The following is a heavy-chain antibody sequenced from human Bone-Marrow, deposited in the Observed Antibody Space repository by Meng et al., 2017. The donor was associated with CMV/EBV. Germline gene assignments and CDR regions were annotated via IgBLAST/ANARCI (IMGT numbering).Heavy chain of an antibody. CDR3: ARDDAEGGTDV. D-gene: IGHD3-16*01. Sequence: GESLKISCAASGFTVSSNYMSWVRQAPGKGLEWVSVIYSGGSTYYADSVKGRFTISRDNSKNTLYLQMNSLRAEDTAVYYCARDDAEGGTDVWGQGTTVTVSS. CDR2: IYSGGST. CDR1: GFTVSSNY. V-gene: IGHV3-66*02. J-gene: IGHJ6*02.